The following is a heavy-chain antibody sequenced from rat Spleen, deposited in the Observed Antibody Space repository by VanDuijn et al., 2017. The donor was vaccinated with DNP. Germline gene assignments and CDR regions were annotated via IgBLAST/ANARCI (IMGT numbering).Heavy chain of an antibody. CDR2: ISYDGGTT. CDR1: GFTFSDYY. V-gene: IGHV5-22*01. Sequence: EVQLVESGGGLVQPGRSLKLSCAASGFTFSDYYMAWVRQAPTKGLEWVAYISYDGGTTYHGDSVKGRFTISRDIVNSILYLQMNSLRSEDMATYYCARHVLPLRVWDYWGQGVMVTVSS. J-gene: IGHJ2*01. CDR3: ARHVLPLRVWDY. D-gene: IGHD1-4*01.